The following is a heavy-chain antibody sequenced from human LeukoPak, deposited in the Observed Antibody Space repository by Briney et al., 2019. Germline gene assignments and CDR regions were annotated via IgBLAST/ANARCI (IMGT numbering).Heavy chain of an antibody. CDR1: GFTFSSYG. V-gene: IGHV3-33*01. CDR3: ARAVDAFDM. CDR2: IWYDGSDK. D-gene: IGHD4-17*01. Sequence: GGSLRLSCAASGFTFSSYGMHWVRQAPGNGLEWVAVIWYDGSDKYYADSVKGRLTISRDNSKKTLFLQMNSLRAEDTAVYYCARAVDAFDMWGQGTMVTVSS. J-gene: IGHJ3*02.